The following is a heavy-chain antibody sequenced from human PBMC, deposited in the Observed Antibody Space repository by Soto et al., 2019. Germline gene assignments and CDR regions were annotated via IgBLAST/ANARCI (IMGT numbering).Heavy chain of an antibody. CDR1: GFTFSSHG. CDR3: ASPLYYDILTGLGY. CDR2: IWYDGSNK. J-gene: IGHJ4*02. Sequence: QVQLVESGGGVVQPGRSLRLSCAASGFTFSSHGMHWVRQAPGKGLEWVAVIWYDGSNKYYADSVKGRFTISRDNSKNTLYLQMNSLRAEDTAVYYCASPLYYDILTGLGYWGQGTLVTVSS. V-gene: IGHV3-33*01. D-gene: IGHD3-9*01.